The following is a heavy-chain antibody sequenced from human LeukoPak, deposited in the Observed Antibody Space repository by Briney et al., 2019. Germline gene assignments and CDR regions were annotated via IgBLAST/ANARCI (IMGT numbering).Heavy chain of an antibody. V-gene: IGHV3-11*04. CDR3: ARLSAISGSVTGMTYYFDF. J-gene: IGHJ4*02. CDR2: ISGSASII. Sequence: GGSLRLSCAASGFNFSDYYMSWIRQAPGKGLEWVSYISGSASIIYYADSVGGRFTISRNNPKNSLSLQMDSLRAEDTALYYCARLSAISGSVTGMTYYFDFWGQGTLVTVSS. D-gene: IGHD1-20*01. CDR1: GFNFSDYY.